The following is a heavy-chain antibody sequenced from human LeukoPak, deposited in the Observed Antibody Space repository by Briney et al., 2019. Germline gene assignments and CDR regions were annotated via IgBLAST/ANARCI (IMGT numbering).Heavy chain of an antibody. CDR2: LSASGGLT. D-gene: IGHD3-10*01. Sequence: GGSLRLSCAASGFTFSSYAMSWVRQAPGKGLEWVSGLSASGGLTYYSDSVKGRFTISRDNSKNTLYLQMNSLRAEDTAVYYCAKDHDELAFDYWGQGTLVTVSS. J-gene: IGHJ4*02. V-gene: IGHV3-23*01. CDR1: GFTFSSYA. CDR3: AKDHDELAFDY.